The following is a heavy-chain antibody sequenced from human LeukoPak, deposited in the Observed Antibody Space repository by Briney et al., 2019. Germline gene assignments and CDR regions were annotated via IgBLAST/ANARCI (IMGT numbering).Heavy chain of an antibody. CDR1: GYTFTSYG. Sequence: ASVKVSCKASGYTFTSYGISWVRQAPGQGLEWMGWISAYNGNTNYAQKLQGRVTMTTDTSTSTAYMELRSLRSDDTAVYYCAGGLRYFDWLLYDYWGQGTLVTVSS. CDR2: ISAYNGNT. V-gene: IGHV1-18*01. J-gene: IGHJ4*02. CDR3: AGGLRYFDWLLYDY. D-gene: IGHD3-9*01.